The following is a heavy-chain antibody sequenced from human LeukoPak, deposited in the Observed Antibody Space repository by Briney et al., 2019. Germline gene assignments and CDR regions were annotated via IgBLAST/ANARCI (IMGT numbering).Heavy chain of an antibody. J-gene: IGHJ4*02. CDR1: GFTFSTYS. CDR3: AKARGYCSGGTCYSGFDY. CDR2: ISTGSSTI. V-gene: IGHV3-48*01. D-gene: IGHD2-15*01. Sequence: PGGSLRLSCAASGFTFSTYSMNWVRQAPGKGLEWVSFISTGSSTIYYADSVKGRFTISRDNSKNTLYLQMNSLRAEDTAVYYCAKARGYCSGGTCYSGFDYWGQGTLVTVSS.